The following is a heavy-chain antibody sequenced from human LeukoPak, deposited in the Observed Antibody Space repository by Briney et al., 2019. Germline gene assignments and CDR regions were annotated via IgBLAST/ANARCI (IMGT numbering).Heavy chain of an antibody. J-gene: IGHJ4*02. CDR2: INGEGSDK. V-gene: IGHV3-7*01. D-gene: IGHD5-18*01. CDR3: LGLGYSD. Sequence: GGSLRLSCAASGFTFSSSWMTWVRQVPGKGLEWVATINGEGSDKYYVDSVKGRFIISRDNAKNSLHLQMSSLRVEDTAVYYCLGLGYSDCGQGTLVTVSS. CDR1: GFTFSSSW.